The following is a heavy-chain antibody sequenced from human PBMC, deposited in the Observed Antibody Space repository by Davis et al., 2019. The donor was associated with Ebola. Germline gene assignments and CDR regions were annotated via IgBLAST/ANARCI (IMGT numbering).Heavy chain of an antibody. CDR3: AREEGYYYYGMDV. CDR2: MNPNSGNT. Sequence: AASVKVSCEASGYIFTGYYMHWVRQATGQGLEWMGWMNPNSGNTGYAQKFQGRVTMTRNTSISTAYMELSSLRSEDTAVYYCAREEGYYYYGMDVWGQGTTVTVSS. J-gene: IGHJ6*02. V-gene: IGHV1-8*02. CDR1: GYIFTGYY.